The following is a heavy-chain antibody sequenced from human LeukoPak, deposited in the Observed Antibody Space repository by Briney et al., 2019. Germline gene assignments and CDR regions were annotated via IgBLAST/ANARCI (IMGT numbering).Heavy chain of an antibody. Sequence: VGSLRLSCAASGFTLNNYDFVWVRQGPGKGLEWVSYISGGADPTQYAHSVRGRFTISRDNARSSLFLQLNSLRAEDTAVYYCARNGLGLQYWGQDTLVPVSS. CDR3: ARNGLGLQY. CDR2: ISGGADPT. V-gene: IGHV3-48*03. J-gene: IGHJ1*01. CDR1: GFTLNNYD. D-gene: IGHD3/OR15-3a*01.